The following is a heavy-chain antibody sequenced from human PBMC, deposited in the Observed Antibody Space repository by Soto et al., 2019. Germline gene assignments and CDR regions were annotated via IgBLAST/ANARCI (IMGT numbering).Heavy chain of an antibody. D-gene: IGHD5-18*01. CDR1: GGSIRSYY. CDR2: FYHSGNS. V-gene: IGHV4-59*01. CDR3: ARISSVDPYGYVNGGLDV. Sequence: QVQLQQSGPGLVKPSETLSLTCSVSGGSIRSYYWSWIRQSPEKGLECSGYFYHSGNSNYNPSLKSRVTISVDTSKNQLSLSLRSVTAADTAVYFCARISSVDPYGYVNGGLDVWGQGTTVTVSS. J-gene: IGHJ6*02.